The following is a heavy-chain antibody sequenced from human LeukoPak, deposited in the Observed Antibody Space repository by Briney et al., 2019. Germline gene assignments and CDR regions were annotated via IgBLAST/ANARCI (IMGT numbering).Heavy chain of an antibody. J-gene: IGHJ6*02. D-gene: IGHD1-14*01. CDR2: ISHDGSDK. V-gene: IGHV3-30*03. CDR1: GFPFNRYA. Sequence: GGSLRLSCAASGFPFNRYAMYWVRQAPGKGLECLAVISHDGSDKQYADSVKSRFNISRDNSKNTLYVQLNSLRAEDTAMYYCAREGPGSLVVTGEYYYYGMDVWGQGTTVTVSS. CDR3: AREGPGSLVVTGEYYYYGMDV.